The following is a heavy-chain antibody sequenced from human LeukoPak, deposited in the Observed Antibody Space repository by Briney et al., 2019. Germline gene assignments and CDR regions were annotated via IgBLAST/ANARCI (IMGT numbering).Heavy chain of an antibody. CDR3: AKVGSGYYDHLDF. Sequence: GGSLRLSCSASGFTFSYYWMHWVRQAPGKGLVWVSLINSVGNSTNYADSVKGRFTISRDNAKNTLYLEMNSLRAEDTAVYYCAKVGSGYYDHLDFWGQGILVTVSS. CDR2: INSVGNST. CDR1: GFTFSYYW. D-gene: IGHD3-22*01. J-gene: IGHJ4*02. V-gene: IGHV3-74*01.